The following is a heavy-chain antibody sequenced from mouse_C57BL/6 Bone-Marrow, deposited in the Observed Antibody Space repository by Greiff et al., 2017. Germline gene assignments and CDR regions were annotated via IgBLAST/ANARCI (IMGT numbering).Heavy chain of an antibody. D-gene: IGHD3-1*01. CDR2: ISYSGST. CDR1: GDSITSGY. CDR3: ARSPPATSYFDY. V-gene: IGHV3-8*02. Sequence: EVKLVESGPSLVKPSQPLSLTCSVTGDSITSGYWNWIRKFPGNKLEYMGYISYSGSTYYNPSLKSRISITRDTSKNQYYLQLNSVTTEDTATYSCARSPPATSYFDYWGQGTTLTVSS. J-gene: IGHJ2*01.